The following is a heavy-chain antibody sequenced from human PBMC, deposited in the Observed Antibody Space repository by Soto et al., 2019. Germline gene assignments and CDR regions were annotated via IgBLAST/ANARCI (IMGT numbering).Heavy chain of an antibody. CDR1: GYTFTNYA. Sequence: ASVKVSCKASGYTFTNYAMHWVRQAPGQRLEWMGWINPGNGITKYSQQFQGRVTLTRDTFATTAYMELSSLRSEDTAVYYCARDQHKYCDGDCNPWFDTWVQGALVIVSS. V-gene: IGHV1-3*01. CDR3: ARDQHKYCDGDCNPWFDT. D-gene: IGHD2-21*02. J-gene: IGHJ5*02. CDR2: INPGNGIT.